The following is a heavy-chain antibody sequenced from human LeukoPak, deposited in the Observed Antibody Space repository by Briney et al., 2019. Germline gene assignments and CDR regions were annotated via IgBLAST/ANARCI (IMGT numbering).Heavy chain of an antibody. Sequence: ASVKVSCKVSGYTLTELSMHWVRQAPGKGLEWMGGFDPEDGETIYAQKFQGRVTMTEDTSTDTAYMELSSLRSEDTAVYYCATALDCSGGSCYYYYYMDVWGKGTTVTVSS. CDR1: GYTLTELS. CDR3: ATALDCSGGSCYYYYYMDV. D-gene: IGHD2-15*01. CDR2: FDPEDGET. J-gene: IGHJ6*03. V-gene: IGHV1-24*01.